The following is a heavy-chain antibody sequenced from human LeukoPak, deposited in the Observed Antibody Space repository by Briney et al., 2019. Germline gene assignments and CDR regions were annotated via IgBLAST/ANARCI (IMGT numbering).Heavy chain of an antibody. V-gene: IGHV3-43*02. J-gene: IGHJ4*02. CDR1: GFTFDDYA. D-gene: IGHD3-22*01. CDR2: ISGDGGSA. CDR3: AKDRDTTGYTH. Sequence: GGSLRLSCAASGFTFDDYAMHWVRPAPGEGLEWVSFISGDGGSAYYADSVKGRFTISRDNSKNSLYLQMNGLRTDDTALYYCAKDRDTTGYTHWGQGTLVTVSS.